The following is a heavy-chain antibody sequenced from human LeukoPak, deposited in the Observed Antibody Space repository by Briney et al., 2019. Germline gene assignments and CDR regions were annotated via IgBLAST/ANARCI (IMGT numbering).Heavy chain of an antibody. CDR1: GFTFSSYA. D-gene: IGHD5-12*01. Sequence: GRSLRPSCAASGFTFSSYAMHWVRQAPGKGLEWVAVISYDGSNKYYADSVKGRFTISRDNSKNTLYLQMNSLRAEDTAVYYCARDRGYSGYDWGDYFDYWGQGTLVTVSS. V-gene: IGHV3-30-3*01. CDR3: ARDRGYSGYDWGDYFDY. CDR2: ISYDGSNK. J-gene: IGHJ4*02.